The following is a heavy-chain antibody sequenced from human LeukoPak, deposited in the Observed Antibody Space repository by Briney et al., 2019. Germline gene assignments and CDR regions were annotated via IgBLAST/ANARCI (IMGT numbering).Heavy chain of an antibody. CDR1: GGSISGSSYY. V-gene: IGHV4-61*02. Sequence: SETLSLTCTVSGGSISGSSYYWSWIRQPAGKGLEWIGRIYTSGSTNYNPSLKSRVTMSVDTSKNQFSLKLSSVTAADTAVYYCAAYGSGSYYFDYWGQGTLVTVSS. J-gene: IGHJ4*02. CDR3: AAYGSGSYYFDY. D-gene: IGHD3-10*01. CDR2: IYTSGST.